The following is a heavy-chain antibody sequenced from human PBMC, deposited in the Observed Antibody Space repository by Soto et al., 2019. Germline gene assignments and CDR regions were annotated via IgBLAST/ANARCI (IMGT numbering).Heavy chain of an antibody. J-gene: IGHJ4*02. CDR2: INSDGSGT. Sequence: PGGSLRLSCAASGFTFSSYWMHWVRQAPGKGLVWVSRINSDGSGTSYADSVKGRFTISRDNAKNTLYLQMDSLTAEDTAVYYCATWSTDRAARAGIDYWGQGTLVTVSS. D-gene: IGHD6-6*01. V-gene: IGHV3-74*01. CDR1: GFTFSSYW. CDR3: ATWSTDRAARAGIDY.